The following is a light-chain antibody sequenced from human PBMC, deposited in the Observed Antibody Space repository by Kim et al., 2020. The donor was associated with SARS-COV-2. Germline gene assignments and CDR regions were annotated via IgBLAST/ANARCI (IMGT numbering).Light chain of an antibody. J-gene: IGKJ1*01. V-gene: IGKV1-5*03. CDR1: QPISNS. Sequence: ASVGDRVTITCRASQPISNSLAWHQQKPGKAPNLLIYQASSLESGVPSRFSGSGSGTEFSLTISSLQPDDFATYYCQQYHTYFRTFGQGTKVDIK. CDR2: QAS. CDR3: QQYHTYFRT.